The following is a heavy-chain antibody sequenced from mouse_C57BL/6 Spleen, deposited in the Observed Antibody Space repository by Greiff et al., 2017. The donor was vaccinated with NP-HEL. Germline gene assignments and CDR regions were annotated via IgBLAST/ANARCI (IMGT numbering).Heavy chain of an antibody. D-gene: IGHD2-4*01. CDR3: ARLPIYYDYDGYYFDY. CDR2: IRNKANGYTT. CDR1: GFTFTDYY. Sequence: EVKLMESGGGLVQPGGSLSLSCAASGFTFTDYYMSWVRQPPGKALEWLGFIRNKANGYTTEYSASVKGRFTISRDNSQSILYLQMNALRAEDSATYYCARLPIYYDYDGYYFDYWGQGTTLTVSS. J-gene: IGHJ2*01. V-gene: IGHV7-3*01.